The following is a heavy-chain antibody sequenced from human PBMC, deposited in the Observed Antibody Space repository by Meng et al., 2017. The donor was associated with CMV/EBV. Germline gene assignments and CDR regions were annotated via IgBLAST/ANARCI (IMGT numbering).Heavy chain of an antibody. CDR1: GFTFSSYA. V-gene: IGHV3-30-3*01. CDR2: ISYDGSNK. J-gene: IGHJ6*02. Sequence: GGSLRLSCAASGFTFSSYAMSWVRQAPGKGLEWVAVISYDGSNKYYADSVKGRFTISRDNSKNTLYLQMNSLRAEDTAVYYCARDGPAREQWLVQVWYYYYGMDVWGQGTTVTVSS. CDR3: ARDGPAREQWLVQVWYYYYGMDV. D-gene: IGHD6-19*01.